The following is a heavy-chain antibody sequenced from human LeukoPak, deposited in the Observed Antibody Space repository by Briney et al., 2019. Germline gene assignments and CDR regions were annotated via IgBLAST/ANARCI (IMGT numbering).Heavy chain of an antibody. CDR3: ASAEATYCGGDCLIVSSGMDV. V-gene: IGHV4-59*08. D-gene: IGHD2-21*02. J-gene: IGHJ6*02. Sequence: SETLSLTRTVSGGSISSYYWNWIRQPPGKGLEYIGYIYYSGSTNYNPSLKSRVTISVDTSKNQFSLRLSSVTAADTAVYYCASAEATYCGGDCLIVSSGMDVWGQGTTVTVSS. CDR1: GGSISSYY. CDR2: IYYSGST.